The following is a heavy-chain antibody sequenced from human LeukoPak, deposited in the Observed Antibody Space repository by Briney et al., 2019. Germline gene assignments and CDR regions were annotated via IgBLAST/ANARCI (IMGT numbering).Heavy chain of an antibody. CDR3: ARDGYSGSLGYYYYMDV. CDR2: ISGSGGST. D-gene: IGHD1-26*01. V-gene: IGHV3-23*01. CDR1: GFTFSSYA. J-gene: IGHJ6*03. Sequence: GGSLRLSCAASGFTFSSYAMSWVRQAPGKGLEWVSAISGSGGSTYYADSVKGRFTISRDNSKNTLYLQMNSLRADDTAVYYCARDGYSGSLGYYYYMDVWGKGTTVTVSS.